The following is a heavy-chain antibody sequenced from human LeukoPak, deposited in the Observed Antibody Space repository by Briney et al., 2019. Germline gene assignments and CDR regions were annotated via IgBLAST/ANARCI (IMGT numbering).Heavy chain of an antibody. Sequence: SETLSLTCTIYGGSISGYFWSWIRQPPGKTLEWIGYMSYSGSTNYNPSLKSRVTISVDTSKNQFSLKLSSVTTADTAVYYCARYDSSGQSFDSWGQGTLVTVSS. CDR3: ARYDSSGQSFDS. CDR1: GGSISGYF. D-gene: IGHD3-22*01. J-gene: IGHJ4*02. CDR2: MSYSGST. V-gene: IGHV4-59*01.